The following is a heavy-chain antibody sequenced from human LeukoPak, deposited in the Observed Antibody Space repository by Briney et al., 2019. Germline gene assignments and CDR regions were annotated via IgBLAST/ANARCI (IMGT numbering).Heavy chain of an antibody. CDR2: IGSSGGST. D-gene: IGHD1-26*01. Sequence: GGSLRLSCAASAFTFSSYAMTWVRQAPGKGLEWVSVIGSSGGSTYYADSVKGRFTISRDNSKNTLFLQMNSLRAEDTAVYYCARDKIVGATHFDYWGQGTLVTVSS. J-gene: IGHJ4*02. V-gene: IGHV3-23*01. CDR1: AFTFSSYA. CDR3: ARDKIVGATHFDY.